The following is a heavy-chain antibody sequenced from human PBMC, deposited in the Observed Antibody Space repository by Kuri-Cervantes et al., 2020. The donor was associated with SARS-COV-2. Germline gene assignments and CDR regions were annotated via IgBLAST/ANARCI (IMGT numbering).Heavy chain of an antibody. CDR2: IYYSGST. J-gene: IGHJ5*01. CDR3: ARQMYSSITIFGVVITRNWFDP. Sequence: GSLRLSCTVSGGSISSSSYYWGWIRQPQGKGLEWIGSIYYSGSTYYNPSLKSRVTISVDTSKIQFSLKLSSVTAADTAVYYCARQMYSSITIFGVVITRNWFDPWGQGTPVTVSS. D-gene: IGHD3-3*01. V-gene: IGHV4-39*01. CDR1: GGSISSSSYY.